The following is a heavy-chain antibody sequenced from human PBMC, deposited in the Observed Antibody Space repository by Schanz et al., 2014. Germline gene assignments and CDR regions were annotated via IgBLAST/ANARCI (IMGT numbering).Heavy chain of an antibody. V-gene: IGHV3-30*18. CDR2: VSSDGNND. D-gene: IGHD3-10*01. CDR3: AKQHIVRGVICLNWFDS. CDR1: GFTFSSYA. J-gene: IGHJ5*01. Sequence: VQLVESGGGLVKPGGFPRLSCAASGFTFSSYAMSWVRQAPGKGLEWVALVSSDGNNDYYTDSVKGRFTISRDNSKNTVHLQMNSLRAEDTAVYYCAKQHIVRGVICLNWFDSWGQGTLVTVSS.